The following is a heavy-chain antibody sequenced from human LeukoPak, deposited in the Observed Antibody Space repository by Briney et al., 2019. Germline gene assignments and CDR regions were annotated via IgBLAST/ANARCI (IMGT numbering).Heavy chain of an antibody. CDR3: AKENAVAGAFDY. J-gene: IGHJ4*02. D-gene: IGHD6-13*01. CDR2: ISGSGDST. V-gene: IGHV3-23*01. Sequence: GGSLRLSCAASGFTFSSYAMSWVRQAPGKGLEWVSAISGSGDSTYYADSVKGRFTISRDNSKNTLFPQMNSLRAEDTAVYNCAKENAVAGAFDYWGQGTLVTVSS. CDR1: GFTFSSYA.